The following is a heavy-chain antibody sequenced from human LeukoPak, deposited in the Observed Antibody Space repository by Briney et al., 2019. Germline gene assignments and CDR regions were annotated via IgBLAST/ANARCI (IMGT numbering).Heavy chain of an antibody. D-gene: IGHD4-23*01. CDR3: AKDLGWDGLEYYFDY. CDR2: IKQDGSEK. Sequence: GGSLRLSCAASGFTFSSYWMSWVRQAPGKGLEWVANIKQDGSEKYYVDSVKGRFTISRDNAKNSLYLQMNSLRAEDTAVYYCAKDLGWDGLEYYFDYWGQGTLVTVSS. J-gene: IGHJ4*02. V-gene: IGHV3-7*01. CDR1: GFTFSSYW.